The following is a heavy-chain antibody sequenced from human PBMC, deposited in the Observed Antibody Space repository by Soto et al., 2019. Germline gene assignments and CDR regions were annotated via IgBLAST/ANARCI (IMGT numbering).Heavy chain of an antibody. Sequence: QVQLVESGGGVVQPGRSLRLSCAASGFTFSSYGMHWVRQAPGKGLEWVAVISYDGSNKYYADSVKGRFTISRDNSKNTLYLQMNSLRAEDTAVYYCAKGGVGATSDYYYGMDVWGHGTTVTVSS. V-gene: IGHV3-30*18. J-gene: IGHJ6*02. D-gene: IGHD1-26*01. CDR3: AKGGVGATSDYYYGMDV. CDR1: GFTFSSYG. CDR2: ISYDGSNK.